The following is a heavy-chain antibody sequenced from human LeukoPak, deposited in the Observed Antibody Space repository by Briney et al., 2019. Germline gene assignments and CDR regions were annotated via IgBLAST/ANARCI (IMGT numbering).Heavy chain of an antibody. CDR3: ASANSYGYGYYYFDY. CDR2: IYSGGYT. V-gene: IGHV3-66*01. J-gene: IGHJ4*02. CDR1: GFTVSSNY. D-gene: IGHD5-12*01. Sequence: GGSLRLSCAASGFTVSSNYMSWVRQAPGKGLEWVSVIYSGGYTYYADSVKGRFTISRDNSKNTLYLQMNSLRAEDTAVYYCASANSYGYGYYYFDYWGQGTLVTVSS.